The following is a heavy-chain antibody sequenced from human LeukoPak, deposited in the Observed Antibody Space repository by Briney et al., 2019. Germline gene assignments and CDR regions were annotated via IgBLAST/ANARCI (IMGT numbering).Heavy chain of an antibody. CDR2: IGSTTV. CDR1: GFTFSSYS. Sequence: GGSLRLSCAASGFTFSSYSMNWVRQAPGKGLEGVSYIGSTTVYYADSVKGRFTISRDSAKNSLYLQMNSLRAEDTAVYYCARDRGCCSGGICYGNWFDSWGQGTLVTVSS. J-gene: IGHJ5*01. V-gene: IGHV3-48*01. CDR3: ARDRGCCSGGICYGNWFDS. D-gene: IGHD2-15*01.